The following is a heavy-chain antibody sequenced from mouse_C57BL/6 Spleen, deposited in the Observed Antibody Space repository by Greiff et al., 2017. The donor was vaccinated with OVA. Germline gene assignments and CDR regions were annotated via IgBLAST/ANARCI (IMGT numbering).Heavy chain of an antibody. Sequence: EVQLQQSGPELVKPGASVKISCKASGYTFTDYYMNWVKQSHGKSLEWIGDINPNNGGTSYNQKFKGKATLTVDKSSSTAYMELRSLTSEDSAVYYGARGDYGSSSYFDYWGQGTTLTVSS. CDR2: INPNNGGT. D-gene: IGHD1-1*01. CDR3: ARGDYGSSSYFDY. J-gene: IGHJ2*01. V-gene: IGHV1-26*01. CDR1: GYTFTDYY.